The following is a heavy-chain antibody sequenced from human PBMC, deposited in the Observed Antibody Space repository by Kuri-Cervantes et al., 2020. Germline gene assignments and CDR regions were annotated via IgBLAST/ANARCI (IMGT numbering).Heavy chain of an antibody. CDR2: ISDSGGST. Sequence: GESLKISCAASGFTFDDYAMHWVRQAPGKGLEWVSVISDSGGSTYYADSVKGRFTISRDNSKNTLFLQMNSLRVEDTAVYYCVKVFDYWGQGSLVTVSS. CDR3: VKVFDY. CDR1: GFTFDDYA. V-gene: IGHV3-23*01. J-gene: IGHJ4*02.